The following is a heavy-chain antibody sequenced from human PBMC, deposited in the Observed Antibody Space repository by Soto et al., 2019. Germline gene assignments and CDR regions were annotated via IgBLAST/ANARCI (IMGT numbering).Heavy chain of an antibody. Sequence: TLSLTCAVSGGSIRSGGYYWSWVRQNPRRGLEWIGNIYYSGNTYYHPSLKSRLTISVDTSKNQFSLSLSSVTAADTAVYYCARDRLMATAGTARHYFGLDVWGQGTTVTVSS. CDR3: ARDRLMATAGTARHYFGLDV. CDR1: GGSIRSGGYY. D-gene: IGHD5-18*01. J-gene: IGHJ6*02. V-gene: IGHV4-31*11. CDR2: IYYSGNT.